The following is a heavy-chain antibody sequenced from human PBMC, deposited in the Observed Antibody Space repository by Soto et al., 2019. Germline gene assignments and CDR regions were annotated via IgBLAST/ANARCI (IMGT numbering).Heavy chain of an antibody. CDR1: GFTFSSHW. CDR2: IKQDGSEK. Sequence: PGGSLRLSCAASGFTFSSHWMSWVRQTPGKGLEWVANIKQDGSEKYYVDSVKGRFTISRDNAKKSLYLQMNNVRAEDTAVYYCATSIAAAGMDWGQGTLVTVSS. CDR3: ATSIAAAGMD. D-gene: IGHD6-13*01. V-gene: IGHV3-7*03. J-gene: IGHJ4*02.